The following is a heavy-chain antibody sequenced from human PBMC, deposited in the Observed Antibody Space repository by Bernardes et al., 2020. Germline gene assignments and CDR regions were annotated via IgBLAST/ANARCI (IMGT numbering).Heavy chain of an antibody. CDR1: GFTFDDYT. D-gene: IGHD3-3*01. CDR3: AKDFNRRRYDFWSGYYYYGMDV. Sequence: GGSLRLSCAASGFTFDDYTMHWVRQAPGKGLEWVSLISWDGGSTYYADSVKGRFTISRDNSKNSLYLQMNSLRTEDTALYYCAKDFNRRRYDFWSGYYYYGMDVWGQGTTVTVSS. CDR2: ISWDGGST. J-gene: IGHJ6*02. V-gene: IGHV3-43*01.